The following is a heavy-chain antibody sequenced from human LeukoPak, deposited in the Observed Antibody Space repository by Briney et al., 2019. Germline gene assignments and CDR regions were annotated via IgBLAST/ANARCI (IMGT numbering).Heavy chain of an antibody. J-gene: IGHJ3*02. Sequence: GGSLRLSCAASGFTFSSYEMNWVRQAPGKGLEWVSYISSSGSTIYYADSVKGRFTISRDNAKNSLYLQMNSLRADDTAVYYCARETYCRGGSCYKGNAFDIWGQGTMVTVSS. CDR3: ARETYCRGGSCYKGNAFDI. CDR1: GFTFSSYE. V-gene: IGHV3-48*03. CDR2: ISSSGSTI. D-gene: IGHD2-15*01.